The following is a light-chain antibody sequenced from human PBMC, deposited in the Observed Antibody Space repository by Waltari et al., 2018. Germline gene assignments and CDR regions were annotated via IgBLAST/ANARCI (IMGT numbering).Light chain of an antibody. CDR3: QQYNSYPWT. CDR2: TAS. CDR1: QSISSW. V-gene: IGKV1-5*03. J-gene: IGKJ1*01. Sequence: DIQMTQSPSTLSASVGDRVTITCRASQSISSWLAWYQQKPGKAPQLLIYTASSLESGVPSRFSGIGSGTEFTLAISSLQPDDFATYYCQQYNSYPWTFGQGTKVEIK.